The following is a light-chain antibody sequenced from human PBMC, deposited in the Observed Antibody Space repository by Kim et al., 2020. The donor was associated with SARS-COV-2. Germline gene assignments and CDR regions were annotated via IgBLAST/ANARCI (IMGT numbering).Light chain of an antibody. CDR2: GAS. Sequence: DIQMTQSPSSLSASVGDRVTITCRASQDINNYLAWFQQKPGKAPKSLIYGASTLQSGVPSEFSGSGSGTDFTLTISSLQPEDFASYFCQQYNSQPYTFGQGTRLEIK. CDR3: QQYNSQPYT. CDR1: QDINNY. V-gene: IGKV1-16*02. J-gene: IGKJ2*01.